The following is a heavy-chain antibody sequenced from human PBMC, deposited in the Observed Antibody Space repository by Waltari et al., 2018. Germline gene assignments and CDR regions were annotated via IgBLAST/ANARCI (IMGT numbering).Heavy chain of an antibody. V-gene: IGHV3-53*01. D-gene: IGHD4-17*01. CDR1: GFTVSNHF. Sequence: EVQLVESGGGLMQPGGSLTLSCAASGFTVSNHFISWVRQAPGKGLGGLGERWRDGRADYEDTVKCRLTISGDSSRNTVFLEMDNRRAEDTAVYCSASNNGDLHRGAFENGGQGTMVTVSS. CDR3: ASNNGDLHRGAFEN. J-gene: IGHJ3*02. CDR2: RWRDGRA.